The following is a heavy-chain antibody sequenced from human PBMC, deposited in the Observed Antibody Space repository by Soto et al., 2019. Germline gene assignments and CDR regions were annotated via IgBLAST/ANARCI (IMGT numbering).Heavy chain of an antibody. CDR1: GGSISDYY. CDR2: VYYSGTT. CDR3: ARQAID. J-gene: IGHJ4*02. Sequence: QVQLQESGPGLVKPSETLSLTCTVSGGSISDYYWSWFRQAPGKGLDWIGYVYYSGTTNYNPSLQSRVTMSVDTSKNQFSLKLSSVTAADTAVYYCARQAIDWGQGTLVTVS. V-gene: IGHV4-59*08.